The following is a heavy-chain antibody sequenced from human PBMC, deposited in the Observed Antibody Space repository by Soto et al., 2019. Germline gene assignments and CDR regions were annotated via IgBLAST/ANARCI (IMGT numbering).Heavy chain of an antibody. CDR3: AKDSPVPDANCFDP. D-gene: IGHD6-19*01. CDR2: ISSSGDTT. CDR1: GFTFNSYA. Sequence: GGSLRLSCAASGFTFNSYAMNWVRQAPGEGLEWVSSISSSGDTTKYAESVRGRFTISRDNSKNMVFLQMSNLRADDTALYYCAKDSPVPDANCFDPGAREPWSPSPQ. V-gene: IGHV3-23*01. J-gene: IGHJ5*02.